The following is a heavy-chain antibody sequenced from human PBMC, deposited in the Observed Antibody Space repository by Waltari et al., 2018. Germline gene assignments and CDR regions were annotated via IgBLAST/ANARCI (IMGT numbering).Heavy chain of an antibody. D-gene: IGHD6-19*01. CDR3: ARGRSSGWRRKNWFDP. J-gene: IGHJ5*02. V-gene: IGHV1-8*03. Sequence: QVQLVQSGAEVKKPGASVKVSCKASGYTFTSYDINWVRQATGQGLEWMGWMNPNSGNTGYAQKFQGRVTITRNTSISTAYMELSSLRSEDTAVYYCARGRSSGWRRKNWFDPWGQGTLVTVSS. CDR2: MNPNSGNT. CDR1: GYTFTSYD.